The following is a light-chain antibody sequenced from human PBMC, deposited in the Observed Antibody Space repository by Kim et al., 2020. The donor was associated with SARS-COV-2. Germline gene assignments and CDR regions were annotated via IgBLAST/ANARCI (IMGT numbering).Light chain of an antibody. CDR3: QQYAHLLT. Sequence: SASVGDRLTITCQASQDIGKYLNWYQQKPGKAPELLLYDVSNLETGVPSRFSGSGSGTDVTFTSSSLQPEDIASYYCQQYAHLLTFGGGTKVDIK. CDR2: DVS. CDR1: QDIGKY. V-gene: IGKV1-33*01. J-gene: IGKJ4*01.